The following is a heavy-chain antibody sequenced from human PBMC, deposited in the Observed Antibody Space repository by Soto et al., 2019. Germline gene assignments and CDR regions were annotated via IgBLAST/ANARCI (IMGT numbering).Heavy chain of an antibody. CDR3: ARELAGY. CDR1: GGSVSSGSYY. Sequence: SETLSLTRTVSGGSVSSGSYYWSWIRQPPGKGLEWIGYIYYSGSTNYNPSLKSRVTISVDTSKNQFSLKLSSVTAADTAVYYCARELAGYWGQGTLVTVSS. J-gene: IGHJ4*02. CDR2: IYYSGST. V-gene: IGHV4-61*01.